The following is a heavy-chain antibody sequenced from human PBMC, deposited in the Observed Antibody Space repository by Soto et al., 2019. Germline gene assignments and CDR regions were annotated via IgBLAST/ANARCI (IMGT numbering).Heavy chain of an antibody. D-gene: IGHD5-12*01. J-gene: IGHJ4*02. Sequence: QVQLVESGGGVVQPGRSLRLSCAASGFTFSSYAMHWVRQAPGKGLEWAAVISYDGSNKYYADSVKGRFTISRDNSKNTLYLQLNSLRAEDTAVYYCAKGYYSGYDLAYFDYWGQGTLVTVSS. V-gene: IGHV3-30-3*01. CDR2: ISYDGSNK. CDR1: GFTFSSYA. CDR3: AKGYYSGYDLAYFDY.